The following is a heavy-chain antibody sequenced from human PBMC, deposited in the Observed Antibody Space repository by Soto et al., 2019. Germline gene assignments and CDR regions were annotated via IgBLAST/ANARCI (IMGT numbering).Heavy chain of an antibody. J-gene: IGHJ4*02. CDR3: AKDQAAAGSYFDY. CDR1: GFTFSSYA. CDR2: ISGSGGST. D-gene: IGHD6-13*01. Sequence: EVQLLESGGGLVQPGGSLRLSCAASGFTFSSYAMSCVRQAPGKGLEWVSAISGSGGSTYYADSVKGRFTISRDNSQTKLYLQMNSLRAEDTAAYYCAKDQAAAGSYFDYWGQGTLVTVSS. V-gene: IGHV3-23*01.